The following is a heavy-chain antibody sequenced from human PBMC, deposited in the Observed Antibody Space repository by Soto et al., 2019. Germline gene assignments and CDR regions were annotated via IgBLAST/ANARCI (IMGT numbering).Heavy chain of an antibody. Sequence: RLSFAGSGFTFRNSEMFWVRQAPGKGLEWVSKINYSGSNIYYSKSVKGRFTISRDNAKNSLYLQMNSLTDEDKAIYFCASEALCGADCYFFEYWGPGTLVTVSS. J-gene: IGHJ4*02. CDR3: ASEALCGADCYFFEY. D-gene: IGHD2-21*02. CDR1: GFTFRNSE. V-gene: IGHV3-48*03. CDR2: INYSGSNI.